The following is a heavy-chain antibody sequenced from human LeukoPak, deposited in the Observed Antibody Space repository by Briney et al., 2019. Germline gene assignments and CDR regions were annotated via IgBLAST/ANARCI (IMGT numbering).Heavy chain of an antibody. CDR1: GGSISSGGYS. J-gene: IGHJ2*01. Sequence: SETLSLTCAVSGGSISSGGYSWSWIRQPPGKGLEWIGYIYHSGSTYYNPSLKSRVTISVDRSKNQFSLKLSSVTAADTAVYYCAGCRDGYNWYFDLWGRGTLVTVSS. V-gene: IGHV4-30-2*01. CDR3: AGCRDGYNWYFDL. CDR2: IYHSGST. D-gene: IGHD5-24*01.